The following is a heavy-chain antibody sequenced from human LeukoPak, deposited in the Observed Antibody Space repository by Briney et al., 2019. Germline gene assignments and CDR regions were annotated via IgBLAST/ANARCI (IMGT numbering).Heavy chain of an antibody. J-gene: IGHJ6*03. CDR1: GFTFSSYG. Sequence: PGGSLRLSCAASGFTFSSYGMHWVRQAPGKGLEWVAFIRYDGSNKYYADSVKGRFTISRDNSKNTLYLQVSSLKTEDTAVYYCTTDVPYYYYMDVWGKGTTVTVSS. CDR2: IRYDGSNK. CDR3: TTDVPYYYYMDV. V-gene: IGHV3-30*02.